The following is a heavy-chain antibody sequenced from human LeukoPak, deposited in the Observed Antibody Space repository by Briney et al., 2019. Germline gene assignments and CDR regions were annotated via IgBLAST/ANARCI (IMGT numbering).Heavy chain of an antibody. V-gene: IGHV1-46*01. Sequence: ASVKVSCKASGYTFTGYYMHWVRQAPGQGLEWMGIINPSGGSTSYAQKFQGRVTMTRDMSTSTVYMELSSLRSEDTAVYYCAVPYYYDSSGYYNDAFDIWGQGTMVTVSS. CDR2: INPSGGST. CDR1: GYTFTGYY. D-gene: IGHD3-22*01. J-gene: IGHJ3*02. CDR3: AVPYYYDSSGYYNDAFDI.